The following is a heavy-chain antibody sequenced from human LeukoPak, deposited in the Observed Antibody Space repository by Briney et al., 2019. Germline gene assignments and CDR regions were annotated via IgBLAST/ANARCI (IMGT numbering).Heavy chain of an antibody. CDR1: GFTVRNYY. CDR3: ARDPSWEILSYFDY. Sequence: GGSLRLSCVVSGFTVRNYYMTWIRQAPGKGLEWVSYISASGETTYYGDSVRGRFTISRDNAKNSLYLDMNTLKAEDTAVYYCARDPSWEILSYFDYWGQGTLVTVSS. D-gene: IGHD1-26*01. J-gene: IGHJ4*02. CDR2: ISASGETT. V-gene: IGHV3-11*04.